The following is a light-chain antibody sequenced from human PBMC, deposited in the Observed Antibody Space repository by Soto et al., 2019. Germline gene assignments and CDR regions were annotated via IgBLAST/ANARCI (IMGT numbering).Light chain of an antibody. V-gene: IGLV2-14*01. CDR1: RSDVGGDNY. CDR2: DVS. J-gene: IGLJ3*02. CDR3: SSYTSSSTLV. Sequence: QSVLTQPASVSGSPGQSITISCTGTRSDVGGDNYVSWYQQHPGKAPKLMIYDVSNRRSGVSNLFSGSKSGNTASLTISGLQAEDEADYYCSSYTSSSTLVFGGGTKLTVL.